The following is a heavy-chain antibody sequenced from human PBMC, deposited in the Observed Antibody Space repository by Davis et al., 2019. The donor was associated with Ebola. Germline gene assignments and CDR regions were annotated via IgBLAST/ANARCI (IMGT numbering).Heavy chain of an antibody. CDR2: ISSSGSTI. Sequence: PGGSLRLSCAASGFTFSDYYMSWIRQAPGKGLEWVSYISSSGSTIYYADSVKGRFTISRDNAKNSLYLQMNSLRAEDTAVYYCAKEWQGVVVAATNYYHYGMDVWGQGTAVTVSS. D-gene: IGHD2-15*01. CDR1: GFTFSDYY. CDR3: AKEWQGVVVAATNYYHYGMDV. V-gene: IGHV3-11*04. J-gene: IGHJ6*02.